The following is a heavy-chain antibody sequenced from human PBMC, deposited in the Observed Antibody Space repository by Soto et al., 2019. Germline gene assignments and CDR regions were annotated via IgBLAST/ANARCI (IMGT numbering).Heavy chain of an antibody. Sequence: TGGSLRLSCVVSGFTFSGYSMNWVRQTPGKGLEWLSYISSAGTTISYADSVKGRFTISRDNAKNSLYLQMNSLRDEDTAVYYCARDFDCADGVCYTGYYYYGLDVWGQGTKVTVSS. J-gene: IGHJ6*02. CDR2: ISSAGTTI. CDR1: GFTFSGYS. D-gene: IGHD2-8*01. CDR3: ARDFDCADGVCYTGYYYYGLDV. V-gene: IGHV3-48*02.